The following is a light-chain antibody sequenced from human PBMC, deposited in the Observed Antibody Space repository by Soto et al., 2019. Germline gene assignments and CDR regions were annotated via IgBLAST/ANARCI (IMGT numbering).Light chain of an antibody. Sequence: DIQMTQSPSSLSAYVGDRVTITCRASQSISNYLNWNQQKPGQPPKLLIYWASTRESGVPDRFSGSGSGTDFTLTISSLQAEDVAVYYCQQYYSTPWTFGQGTKVDIK. CDR1: QSISNY. CDR3: QQYYSTPWT. J-gene: IGKJ1*01. CDR2: WAS. V-gene: IGKV4-1*01.